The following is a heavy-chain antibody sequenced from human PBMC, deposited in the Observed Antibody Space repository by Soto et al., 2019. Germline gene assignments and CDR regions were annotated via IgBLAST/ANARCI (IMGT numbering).Heavy chain of an antibody. D-gene: IGHD3-10*01. J-gene: IGHJ4*02. CDR3: AKDRLHYYGSGSYYFDY. CDR2: ISGSGGST. Sequence: GGSLRLSCAASGFTFSSYAMSWVRQAPGKGLEWVSAISGSGGSTYYADSVKGRFTISRDNSKNTLYLQMNSLRAEDTAVYYCAKDRLHYYGSGSYYFDYWGQGTLVTVSS. CDR1: GFTFSSYA. V-gene: IGHV3-23*01.